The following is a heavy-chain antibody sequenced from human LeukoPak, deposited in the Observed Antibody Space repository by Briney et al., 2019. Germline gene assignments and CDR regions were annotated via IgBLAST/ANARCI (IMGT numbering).Heavy chain of an antibody. CDR2: ISAYNGNT. CDR3: ATPHIVATSLVY. J-gene: IGHJ4*02. V-gene: IGHV1-18*01. Sequence: ASVKVSCTASGYTFTSYGISWVRQAPGQGLEWMGWISAYNGNTNYAQKLQGRVTMTTDTSTSTAYMELSSLRSEDTAVYYCATPHIVATSLVYWGQGTLVTVSS. D-gene: IGHD5-12*01. CDR1: GYTFTSYG.